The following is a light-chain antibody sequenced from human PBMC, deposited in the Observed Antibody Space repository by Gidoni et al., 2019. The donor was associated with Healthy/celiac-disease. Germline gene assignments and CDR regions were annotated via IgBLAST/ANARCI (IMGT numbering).Light chain of an antibody. J-gene: IGKJ2*01. V-gene: IGKV3-15*01. Sequence: EIVMTQTQATLSVSPGESATLSCRASQSVSSNLALYPQKPGQAPRLLIYGASTRATGIPARFSGSGSGTEFTLTISSRQSEDFAVYYCQQYNNWPPYTFGQGTKLEIK. CDR1: QSVSSN. CDR2: GAS. CDR3: QQYNNWPPYT.